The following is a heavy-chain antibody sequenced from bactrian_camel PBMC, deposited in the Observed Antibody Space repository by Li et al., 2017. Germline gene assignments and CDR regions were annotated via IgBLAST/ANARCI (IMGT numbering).Heavy chain of an antibody. CDR1: GFTLFRSYC. J-gene: IGHJ4*01. CDR2: IDESDGTT. CDR3: AAASMRWVYSIYEYPY. D-gene: IGHD5*01. V-gene: IGHV3S26*01. Sequence: VQLVESGGGLVQSGVSLRLSCAASGFTLFRSYCMGWFRQGPGKEREGVARIDESDGTTNYADSVKGQFTISRDNAKNTVYLQMSSLKPEDTAVYYCAAASMRWVYSIYEYPYWGQGTQVTVS.